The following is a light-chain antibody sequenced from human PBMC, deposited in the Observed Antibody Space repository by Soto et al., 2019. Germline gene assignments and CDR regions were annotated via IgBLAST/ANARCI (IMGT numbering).Light chain of an antibody. V-gene: IGLV2-23*01. CDR1: SSDVGSYNL. J-gene: IGLJ2*01. CDR2: EGS. CDR3: CSYAGSSTSVV. Sequence: QSALTQPASVSGSPGQSITISCTGTSSDVGSYNLVSWYQQQPGKAPKLMIYEGSKRPSGVSNRFSGSKSGNTASLTTYGLHPEDEDDYYCCSYAGSSTSVVFGVGTKLTVL.